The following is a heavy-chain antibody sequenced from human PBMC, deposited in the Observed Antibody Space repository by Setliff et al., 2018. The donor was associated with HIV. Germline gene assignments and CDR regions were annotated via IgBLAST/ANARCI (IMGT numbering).Heavy chain of an antibody. D-gene: IGHD2-21*01. CDR1: GVSISSHC. CDR3: ATYAGNGGGKGY. Sequence: SETLSLTCTVSGVSISSHCWSWIRQPPGKGLEWIGCIYNSVSAKYNPSLKSRVTMSIDTSKNQFSLKLTSVTAADTAVYYCATYAGNGGGKGYWGQGTLVTVSS. V-gene: IGHV4-59*11. CDR2: IYNSVSA. J-gene: IGHJ4*02.